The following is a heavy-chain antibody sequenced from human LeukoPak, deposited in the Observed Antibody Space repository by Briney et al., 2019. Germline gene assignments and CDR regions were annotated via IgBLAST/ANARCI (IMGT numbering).Heavy chain of an antibody. CDR3: ARGGPFPSSSSSRENYLDY. Sequence: ASVKVSCKASGYDFINYGISWVRQAPGQGLEWMGWRSIYNGNTDYKLQGRVTMTTDTSTSTAYMELRSLRSDDTAVYYCARGGPFPSSSSSRENYLDYWGQGTLVTVSS. J-gene: IGHJ4*02. CDR1: GYDFINYG. CDR2: RSIYNGNT. V-gene: IGHV1-18*01. D-gene: IGHD6-6*01.